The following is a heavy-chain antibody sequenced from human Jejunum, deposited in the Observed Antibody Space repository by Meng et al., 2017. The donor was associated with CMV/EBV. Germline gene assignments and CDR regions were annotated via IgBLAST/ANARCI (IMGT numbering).Heavy chain of an antibody. V-gene: IGHV4-31*02. CDR3: ARSLLGDHVPDFFDY. CDR2: ISYNGKT. Sequence: SGGSINSGGCYWNWLRQRPGKGLEWIGHISYNGKTYYSPSLRSRLFISVDTSRNQFSLKVSSVTAADTAVYYCARSLLGDHVPDFFDYWGQGTLVTVSS. CDR1: GGSINSGGCY. J-gene: IGHJ4*02. D-gene: IGHD1-14*01.